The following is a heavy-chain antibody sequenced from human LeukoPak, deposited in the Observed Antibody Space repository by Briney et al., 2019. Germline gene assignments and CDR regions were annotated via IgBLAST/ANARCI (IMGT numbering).Heavy chain of an antibody. D-gene: IGHD3-10*01. V-gene: IGHV4-34*01. CDR3: AGGPRESYYNWFDP. J-gene: IGHJ5*02. Sequence: SETLSLTCGVYGGSFSCYLWNWIRHPPGKGLELLGEINHSGSANYHPSLKSRVTISVDTSKNQVTLSLTSVTAADTAVYYCAGGPRESYYNWFDPWGQGTLVTVSS. CDR2: INHSGSA. CDR1: GGSFSCYL.